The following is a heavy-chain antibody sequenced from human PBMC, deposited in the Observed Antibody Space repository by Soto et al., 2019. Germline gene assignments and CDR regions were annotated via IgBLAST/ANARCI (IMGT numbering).Heavy chain of an antibody. CDR3: ARDLSGYSYGVFDY. J-gene: IGHJ4*02. Sequence: SETLSLTCTVSGGSISSGDYYWSWIRQPPGKGLEWIGYIHYSGSTYYNPSLESRVTISVDTSKNQFSLKLSSVTAADTAVYYCARDLSGYSYGVFDYWGQGTLVTVSS. CDR1: GGSISSGDYY. D-gene: IGHD5-18*01. CDR2: IHYSGST. V-gene: IGHV4-30-4*01.